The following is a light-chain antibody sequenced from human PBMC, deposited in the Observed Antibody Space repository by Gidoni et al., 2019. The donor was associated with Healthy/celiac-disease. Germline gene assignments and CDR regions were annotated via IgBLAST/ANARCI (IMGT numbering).Light chain of an antibody. CDR3: QSYDSSLSGPVV. Sequence: QSVLTQPPSVSGAPGQRVTISCTGSSSNIGAGYDVHWYQQLPGTSPKLLIYGNSNRPSGVPDLFSGSKSGTSASLAITGLQAEDEADYYCQSYDSSLSGPVVFGGGTKLTVL. J-gene: IGLJ2*01. CDR2: GNS. CDR1: SSNIGAGYD. V-gene: IGLV1-40*01.